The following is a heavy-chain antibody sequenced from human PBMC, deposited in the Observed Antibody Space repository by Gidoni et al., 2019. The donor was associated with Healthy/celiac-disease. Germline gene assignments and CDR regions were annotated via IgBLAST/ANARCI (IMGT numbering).Heavy chain of an antibody. J-gene: IGHJ3*02. CDR3: ARGMTTVTTSAFDI. Sequence: ELQLVESGGGLVKPGGSLSLACPASGTVFSPYSMNWVRQAPGKGLEWVSYISSSSSYIYYADSVKGRFTISRDNAKNSLYLQMNSLRAEDTAVYYCARGMTTVTTSAFDIWGQGTMVTVSS. CDR1: GTVFSPYS. D-gene: IGHD4-17*01. CDR2: ISSSSSYI. V-gene: IGHV3-21*01.